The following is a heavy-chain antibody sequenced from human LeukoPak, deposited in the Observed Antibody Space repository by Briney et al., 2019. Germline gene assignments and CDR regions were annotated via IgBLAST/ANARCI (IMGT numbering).Heavy chain of an antibody. CDR2: IYYSGST. CDR1: GGSISSYY. D-gene: IGHD2-2*01. V-gene: IGHV4-59*08. CDR3: ARHGVRGIVVVPAATANYYYGMDV. Sequence: SETLSLTCTVSGGSISSYYWSWIRQPPGKGLEWIGYIYYSGSTNYNPPLKSRVTISVDTSKNQFSLKLSSVTAADTAVYYCARHGVRGIVVVPAATANYYYGMDVWGQGTTVTVSS. J-gene: IGHJ6*02.